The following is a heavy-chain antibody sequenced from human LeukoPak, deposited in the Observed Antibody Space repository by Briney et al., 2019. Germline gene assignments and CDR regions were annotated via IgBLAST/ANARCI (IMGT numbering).Heavy chain of an antibody. D-gene: IGHD4-17*01. CDR3: ARAKGAECGDYTFDY. CDR2: ISGSGGST. CDR1: GFTFSSYA. Sequence: GASLRLSCAASGFTFSSYAMSWVRQAPGKGLEWVSGISGSGGSTYYADSVKGRFTISRDNSKNTLYLQMNSLRAEDTAVYYCARAKGAECGDYTFDYWGQGTLVTVSS. J-gene: IGHJ4*02. V-gene: IGHV3-23*01.